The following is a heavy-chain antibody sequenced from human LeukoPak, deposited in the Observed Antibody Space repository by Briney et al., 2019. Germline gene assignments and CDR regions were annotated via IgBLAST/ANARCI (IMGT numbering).Heavy chain of an antibody. CDR2: INPNSGGT. D-gene: IGHD3-10*01. V-gene: IGHV1-2*02. CDR3: ARVPAMLLWFGEIFDY. Sequence: GASVKVSCKAFGYTFTSNYMHWVRQAPGQGPEWMGWINPNSGGTNYAQKFQGRVTMTRDTSISTAYMELSRLRSDDTAVYYCARVPAMLLWFGEIFDYWGQGTLVTVSS. J-gene: IGHJ4*02. CDR1: GYTFTSNY.